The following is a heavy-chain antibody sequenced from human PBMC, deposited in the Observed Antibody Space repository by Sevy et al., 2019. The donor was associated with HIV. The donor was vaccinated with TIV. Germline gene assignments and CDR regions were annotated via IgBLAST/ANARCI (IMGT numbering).Heavy chain of an antibody. Sequence: GGSLRLSCAASGFTFNVYGMHWVRQAPGKGLQWVAFTRYDGSTKYYADSVKGRFTISRDNSKNTVSLQMNSLGAEDTAIYYCAKRYCSTITCYDDDFWNPYYFYGLDVWGQGISVTVSS. CDR1: GFTFNVYG. J-gene: IGHJ6*02. V-gene: IGHV3-30*02. CDR3: AKRYCSTITCYDDDFWNPYYFYGLDV. CDR2: TRYDGSTK. D-gene: IGHD2-2*01.